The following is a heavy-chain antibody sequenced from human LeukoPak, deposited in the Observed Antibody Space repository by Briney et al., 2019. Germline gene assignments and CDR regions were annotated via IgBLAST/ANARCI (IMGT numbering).Heavy chain of an antibody. V-gene: IGHV3-21*01. CDR3: AVVVITPGRAFDI. CDR2: ISHTGSYI. CDR1: GFTFATYS. D-gene: IGHD3-22*01. J-gene: IGHJ3*02. Sequence: GGSLRLSCAASGFTFATYSMNWIRQAPGKGLEWVSSISHTGSYIYYADSVKGRFTISRDNAKNSLYLQMNSLRAEDTAVYYCAVVVITPGRAFDIWGQGTMVTVSS.